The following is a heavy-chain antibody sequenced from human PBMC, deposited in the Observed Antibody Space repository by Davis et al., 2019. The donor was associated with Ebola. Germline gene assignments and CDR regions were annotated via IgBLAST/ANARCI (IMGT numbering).Heavy chain of an antibody. Sequence: GESLKISCAASGFTFSSYSMSWVRQAPGKGLEWVANIKQGGSEKYYVDSVKGRFTISRDNAKNSLYLQMNSLRAEDTAVYYCGRVLRFLEWSTRYYYYGMDVWGQGTTVTVSS. V-gene: IGHV3-7*01. J-gene: IGHJ6*02. CDR3: GRVLRFLEWSTRYYYYGMDV. CDR2: IKQGGSEK. CDR1: GFTFSSYS. D-gene: IGHD3-3*01.